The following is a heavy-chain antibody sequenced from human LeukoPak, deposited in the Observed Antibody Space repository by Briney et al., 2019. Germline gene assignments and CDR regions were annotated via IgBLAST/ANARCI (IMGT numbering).Heavy chain of an antibody. Sequence: SETLSLTCAVYGGSFSGYYWSWLRQPPGKGLKWIGGINHSGSTNYNPSLKSRVTISVDTSKLQFSLKLRSVTAADTAVYYCAGVGVGAALAGTSYFDYWGQGTLVTVSS. CDR1: GGSFSGYY. J-gene: IGHJ4*02. D-gene: IGHD6-19*01. V-gene: IGHV4-34*01. CDR3: AGVGVGAALAGTSYFDY. CDR2: INHSGST.